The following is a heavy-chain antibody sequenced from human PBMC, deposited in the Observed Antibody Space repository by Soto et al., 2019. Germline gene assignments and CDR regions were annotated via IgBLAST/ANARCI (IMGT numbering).Heavy chain of an antibody. CDR1: GYSFTSLH. V-gene: IGHV1-8*01. Sequence: QVQLVQSGAEVRRPGASVKVSCKASGYSFTSLHFNWVRQATGQGLEWIGWMNPHSGETGYAQRFQGRVTMTRDIALRTAYMDLRSLTSHDTAVYFCARGSPGPVDHWGQGTLVTVSS. D-gene: IGHD3-10*01. CDR2: MNPHSGET. J-gene: IGHJ4*02. CDR3: ARGSPGPVDH.